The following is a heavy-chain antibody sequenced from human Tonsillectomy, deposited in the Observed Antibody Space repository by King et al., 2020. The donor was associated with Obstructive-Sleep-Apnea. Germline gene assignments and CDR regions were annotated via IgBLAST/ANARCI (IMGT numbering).Heavy chain of an antibody. V-gene: IGHV5-10-1*01. D-gene: IGHD4-11*01. J-gene: IGHJ6*02. CDR3: ARSTVTSDYYYGMDV. CDR1: GYSFTSYW. Sequence: QLVQSGAEVKKPGESLRISCKGSGYSFTSYWISWVRQMPGKGLEWMGRIDPSDSYTNYSPSFQGHVTISADKSISTAYLQWSSLKASDTAMYYCARSTVTSDYYYGMDVWGQGTTVTVSS. CDR2: IDPSDSYT.